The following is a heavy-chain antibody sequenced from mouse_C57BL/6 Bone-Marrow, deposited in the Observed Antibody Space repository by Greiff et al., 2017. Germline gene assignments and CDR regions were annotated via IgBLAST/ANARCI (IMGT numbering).Heavy chain of an antibody. CDR1: GFTFSSYG. D-gene: IGHD1-1*01. CDR2: ISSGGSYT. Sequence: EVQGVESGGDLVKPGGSLKLSCAASGFTFSSYGMSWVRQTPDKRLEWVATISSGGSYTYYPDSVKGRFTISRDNAKNTLYLQMSSLKSEDTAMYYCAGYYGSSPYYYAMDYWGQGTSVTVSS. CDR3: AGYYGSSPYYYAMDY. J-gene: IGHJ4*01. V-gene: IGHV5-6*01.